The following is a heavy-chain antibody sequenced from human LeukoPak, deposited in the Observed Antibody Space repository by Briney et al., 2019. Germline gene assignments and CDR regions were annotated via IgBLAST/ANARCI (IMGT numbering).Heavy chain of an antibody. CDR3: ARLVATIRYDY. CDR2: INHSGST. J-gene: IGHJ4*02. Sequence: SETLSLTCAVYGGSFSGYYWSWIRQPPGKGLEWIGEINHSGSTNYNPSLKSRVTISVDTSKNQFSLKLSSVTAADTAVYYCARLVATIRYDYWGQGTLVTVSS. CDR1: GGSFSGYY. V-gene: IGHV4-34*01. D-gene: IGHD5-12*01.